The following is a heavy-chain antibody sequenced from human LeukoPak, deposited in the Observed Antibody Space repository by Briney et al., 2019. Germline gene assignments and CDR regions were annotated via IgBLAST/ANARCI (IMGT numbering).Heavy chain of an antibody. CDR3: ARGPSDWFGESAGAFDI. Sequence: ASVKVSCKASGYTFTSYAMHWVRQAPGQRLEWMGWINAGNGNTKYSQKFQGRVTITRDTSASTAYMELSSLRSEDTAVCYCARGPSDWFGESAGAFDIWGQGTMVTVSS. CDR2: INAGNGNT. CDR1: GYTFTSYA. J-gene: IGHJ3*02. V-gene: IGHV1-3*01. D-gene: IGHD3-10*01.